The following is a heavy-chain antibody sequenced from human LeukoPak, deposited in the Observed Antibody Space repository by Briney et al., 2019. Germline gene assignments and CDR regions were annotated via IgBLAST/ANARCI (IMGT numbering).Heavy chain of an antibody. CDR1: GFTFSSYA. V-gene: IGHV3-30-3*01. D-gene: IGHD1-26*01. CDR3: ARPPNSGSYYLPRYYYYYMDV. J-gene: IGHJ6*03. CDR2: ISYDGSNK. Sequence: GRSLRLSCAASGFTFSSYAMHWVRQAPGKGLEWVAVISYDGSNKYYADSVKGRFTISRDNAKNSLYLQMNSLRAEDTAVYYCARPPNSGSYYLPRYYYYYMDVWGKGTTVTVSS.